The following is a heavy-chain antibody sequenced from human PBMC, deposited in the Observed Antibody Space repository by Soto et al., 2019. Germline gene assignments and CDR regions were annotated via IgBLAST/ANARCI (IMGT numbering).Heavy chain of an antibody. Sequence: PGGSLRLSCAASGFTFYTYAMHWVRQAPGKGLEWVAVISYDGSTKYYADSVKGRFTISRDNSKNTLYLQMNSLRAEDTAMYYCARRYKDGRRDCISTSCLFDPWGQGTLVTVSS. CDR1: GFTFYTYA. D-gene: IGHD2-2*01. V-gene: IGHV3-30-3*01. J-gene: IGHJ5*02. CDR2: ISYDGSTK. CDR3: ARRYKDGRRDCISTSCLFDP.